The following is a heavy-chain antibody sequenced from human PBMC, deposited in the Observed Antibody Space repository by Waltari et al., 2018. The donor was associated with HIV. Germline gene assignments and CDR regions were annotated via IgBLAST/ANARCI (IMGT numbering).Heavy chain of an antibody. D-gene: IGHD6-13*01. J-gene: IGHJ4*02. CDR1: GSTFRSSG. CDR2: IKEDGSEI. V-gene: IGHV3-7*01. Sequence: EVRLVESGGGLVPPGGSLRRSCSASGSTFRSSGMTWVRQAPGKGLEWVANIKEDGSEIHYVDSVKGRFTISRDNAKNSLYLQMNSLRAEDTAVYYCARRQQLTDWGQGTLVTVSS. CDR3: ARRQQLTD.